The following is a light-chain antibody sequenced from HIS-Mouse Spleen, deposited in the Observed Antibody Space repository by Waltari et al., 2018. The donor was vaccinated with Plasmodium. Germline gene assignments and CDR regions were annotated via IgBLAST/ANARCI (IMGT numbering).Light chain of an antibody. CDR3: QQSYSTWT. Sequence: DIQMTPSPSSLSASVGDRVTITCRASQSISSYFNWYQQKPGKAPKLLIYAASSLQSGVPSRFSGSGSGTDFTLTISSLQPEYFATYYCQQSYSTWTFGQVTKVEIK. CDR1: QSISSY. CDR2: AAS. V-gene: IGKV1-39*01. J-gene: IGKJ1*01.